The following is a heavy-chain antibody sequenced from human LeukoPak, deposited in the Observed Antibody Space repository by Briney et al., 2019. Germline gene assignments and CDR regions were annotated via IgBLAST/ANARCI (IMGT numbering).Heavy chain of an antibody. CDR2: ISYDGSNK. J-gene: IGHJ4*02. V-gene: IGHV3-30-3*01. Sequence: GGSLRLSCAASGFTFSSYAMHWVHQAPGKGLEWVAVISYDGSNKYYADSVKGRFTISRDNSKNTLYLQMNSLRAEDTAVYYCARASYDSSGSFFDYWGQGTLVTVSS. CDR3: ARASYDSSGSFFDY. CDR1: GFTFSSYA. D-gene: IGHD3-22*01.